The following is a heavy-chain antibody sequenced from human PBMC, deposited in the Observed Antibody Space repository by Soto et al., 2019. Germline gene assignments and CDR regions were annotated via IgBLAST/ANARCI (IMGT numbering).Heavy chain of an antibody. CDR2: IGSRTSDI. J-gene: IGHJ3*02. V-gene: IGHV3-21*01. Sequence: GGSLRLSCAASGFTLSRHTMNWVRQAPGKGLEWVSFIGSRTSDIYYADSVKGRFAISRDNAKNSLYLDLTRLRAEDTAVYFCVRDYYDTSGYPNTFDMWGQGTMVTVSS. CDR1: GFTLSRHT. D-gene: IGHD3-22*01. CDR3: VRDYYDTSGYPNTFDM.